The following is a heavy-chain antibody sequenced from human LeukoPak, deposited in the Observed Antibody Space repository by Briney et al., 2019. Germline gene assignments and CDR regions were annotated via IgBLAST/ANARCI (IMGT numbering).Heavy chain of an antibody. Sequence: GGSLRLSCAASGFTFSNAWMSWVRQAPGKGLEWVGRIKSKTDSGTTDYAAPVKGRFTISRDDSKNTLYLQMNSLKTEDTAVYYCTSKPMDYYGSGSLDYWGQGTLVTVSS. D-gene: IGHD3-10*01. CDR1: GFTFSNAW. CDR3: TSKPMDYYGSGSLDY. V-gene: IGHV3-15*01. J-gene: IGHJ4*02. CDR2: IKSKTDSGTT.